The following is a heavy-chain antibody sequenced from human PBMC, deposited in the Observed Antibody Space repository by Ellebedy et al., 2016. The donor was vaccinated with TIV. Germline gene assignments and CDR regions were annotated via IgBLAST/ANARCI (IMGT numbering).Heavy chain of an antibody. J-gene: IGHJ5*02. CDR1: GYTFTNYA. CDR2: INTNTGNP. V-gene: IGHV7-4-1*02. D-gene: IGHD4-23*01. CDR3: ARDLGGNRDNWFDP. Sequence: ASVKVSCKASGYTFTNYAMNWVRQAPGQGLEWMGWINTNTGNPTYAQGFTGRFVFSFDTSVSTAYLQISSLKAEDTAVYYCARDLGGNRDNWFDPWGQGTLVTVSS.